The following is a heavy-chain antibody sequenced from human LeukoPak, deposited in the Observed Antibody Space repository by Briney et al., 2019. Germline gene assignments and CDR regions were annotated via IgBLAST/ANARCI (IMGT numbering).Heavy chain of an antibody. V-gene: IGHV3-48*04. D-gene: IGHD5-24*01. CDR3: ARDRWREMATTYFDY. Sequence: PGGSLRLSCAASGFTFSNYCMSWVRQAPGKGLEWVSYISSSGSTTYYADSVKGRFTISRDNAKNSLYPQMNSLRAEDTAVYYCARDRWREMATTYFDYWGQGTLVTVSS. CDR2: ISSSGSTT. J-gene: IGHJ4*02. CDR1: GFTFSNYC.